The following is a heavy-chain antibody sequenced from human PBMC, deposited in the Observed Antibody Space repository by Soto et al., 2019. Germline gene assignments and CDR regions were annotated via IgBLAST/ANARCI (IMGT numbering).Heavy chain of an antibody. CDR3: AKSSIEPRLFMYPFDS. J-gene: IGHJ4*03. Sequence: SLTLCVTCTVSGESMTSDKDYLGWIRQPPGKGLETIANIYYDGNTYYNPSLESRVTISVDTSKNQFSLRLTSVTAADTAVYYCAKSSIEPRLFMYPFDSWGQGTMVTVSS. V-gene: IGHV4-39*01. CDR1: GESMTSDKDY. CDR2: IYYDGNT. D-gene: IGHD6-6*01.